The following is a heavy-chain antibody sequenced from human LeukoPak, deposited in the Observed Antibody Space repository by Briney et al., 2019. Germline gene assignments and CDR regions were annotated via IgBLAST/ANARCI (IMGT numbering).Heavy chain of an antibody. D-gene: IGHD3-22*01. Sequence: GGSLRLSCAASGFTFSSYGMHWVRQAPGKGLEWVAFISYDESNKYYADSVKGRFTISRENSKNTLYLQMNSLRAEDTAVYYCAKAKTVYYYDSSGYTHDAFDIWGQGTMVTVSS. CDR2: ISYDESNK. J-gene: IGHJ3*02. V-gene: IGHV3-30*18. CDR3: AKAKTVYYYDSSGYTHDAFDI. CDR1: GFTFSSYG.